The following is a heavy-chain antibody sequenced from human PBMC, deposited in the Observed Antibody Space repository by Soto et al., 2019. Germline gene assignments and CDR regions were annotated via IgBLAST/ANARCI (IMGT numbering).Heavy chain of an antibody. CDR3: ARQDRVVAEGRWFDP. V-gene: IGHV4-38-2*02. CDR2: VHYSGNT. D-gene: IGHD2-15*01. CDR1: GYSISSCYH. J-gene: IGHJ5*02. Sequence: SETLSLTCTVSGYSISSCYHWAWIRQPPGKGLEWLGSVHYSGNTYYNPSLKSRLTISVDKSKNQFSLNLSSVTAADTAVYYCARQDRVVAEGRWFDPWGQGTLVNVSS.